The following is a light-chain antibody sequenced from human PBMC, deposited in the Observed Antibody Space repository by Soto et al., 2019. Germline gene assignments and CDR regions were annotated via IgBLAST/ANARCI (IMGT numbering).Light chain of an antibody. CDR2: KAS. CDR1: QDISSW. J-gene: IGKJ1*01. V-gene: IGKV1-5*03. CDR3: QQYNSYSPT. Sequence: DIPMAQSPSSLSASLGDRVTMTCQASQDISSWLAWYQQKPGKAPKLLIHKASSLQSGVPSRFSGSGSGTDFTLTISSLHPDDFATYYCQQYNSYSPTFGQGTKVDI.